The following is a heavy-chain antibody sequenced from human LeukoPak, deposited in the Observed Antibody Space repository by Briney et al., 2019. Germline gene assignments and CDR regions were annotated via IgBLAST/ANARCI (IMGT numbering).Heavy chain of an antibody. Sequence: GGSLRLSCAASGFTFSSYSMNWVRQAPGKGLEWVAVISYDGSNKYYADSVKGRFTISRDNSKNTLYLQMNSLRAEDTAVYYCAKGRGIDWSQYYFDYWGQGTLVTVSS. CDR3: AKGRGIDWSQYYFDY. V-gene: IGHV3-30*18. J-gene: IGHJ4*02. CDR2: ISYDGSNK. CDR1: GFTFSSYS. D-gene: IGHD1-1*01.